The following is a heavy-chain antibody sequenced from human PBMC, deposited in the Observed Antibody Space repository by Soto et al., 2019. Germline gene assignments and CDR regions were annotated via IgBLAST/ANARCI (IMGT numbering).Heavy chain of an antibody. CDR2: IIPIFGTA. CDR1: GGTFSSYS. Sequence: QVQLVQSGAEVKKPGSSVKVSCKASGGTFSSYSINWVRQAPGQGLEWMGEIIPIFGTANYAQKFQRRVTITAAESTSTAYLELSSLRSEDTAVYFCAREGGRHSGGIDYWGQGTLVTVSS. J-gene: IGHJ4*02. D-gene: IGHD1-26*01. V-gene: IGHV1-69*01. CDR3: AREGGRHSGGIDY.